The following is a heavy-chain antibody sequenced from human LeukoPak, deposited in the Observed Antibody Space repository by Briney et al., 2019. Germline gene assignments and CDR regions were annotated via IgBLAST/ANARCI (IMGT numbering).Heavy chain of an antibody. D-gene: IGHD1-1*01. CDR1: GFTFSSYA. CDR2: IYSGGST. CDR3: ARGPAGYN. Sequence: HPGGSLRLSCAASGFTFSSYAMSWVRQAPGKGLEWVSVIYSGGSTDYADSVKGRFTISRDNLKNTLYLQMNSLRAEDTAVYYCARGPAGYNWGQGTLVTFSS. J-gene: IGHJ4*02. V-gene: IGHV3-53*01.